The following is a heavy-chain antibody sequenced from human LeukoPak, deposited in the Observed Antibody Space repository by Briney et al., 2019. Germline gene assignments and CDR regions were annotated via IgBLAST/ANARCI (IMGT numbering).Heavy chain of an antibody. CDR1: GFTFDDYA. CDR3: AREGGIAVAGTIHFDY. Sequence: PGGSLRLSCAASGFTFDDYAMHWVRQAPGKGLEWVSGISWNSGSIGYADSVKGRFTISRDNAKNSLYLQMNSLRAEDTAVYYCAREGGIAVAGTIHFDYWGQGTLVTVSS. V-gene: IGHV3-9*01. D-gene: IGHD6-19*01. CDR2: ISWNSGSI. J-gene: IGHJ4*02.